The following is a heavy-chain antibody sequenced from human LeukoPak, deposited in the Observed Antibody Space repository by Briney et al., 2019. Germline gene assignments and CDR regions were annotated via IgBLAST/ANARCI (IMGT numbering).Heavy chain of an antibody. CDR1: GFIFSTYW. Sequence: GGSLRLSCEASGFIFSTYWMSWVRQAPGKGLEWVANIRQDGSEIYYVDSVKGRFTISRDNSKNTLYLQMNSLRAEDTAVYYCAVPPYYYDSSGSNGLDYWGQGTLVTVSS. V-gene: IGHV3-7*01. CDR3: AVPPYYYDSSGSNGLDY. J-gene: IGHJ4*02. CDR2: IRQDGSEI. D-gene: IGHD3-22*01.